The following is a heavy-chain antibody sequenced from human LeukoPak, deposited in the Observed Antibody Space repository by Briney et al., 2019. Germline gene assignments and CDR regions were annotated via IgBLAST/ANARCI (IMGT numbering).Heavy chain of an antibody. V-gene: IGHV1-18*01. D-gene: IGHD3-22*01. CDR1: GYTFTSYG. J-gene: IGHJ4*02. Sequence: ASVKVSCKASGYTFTSYGISWVRPAPGQGLEWMGWISAYNGNTNYAQKLQGRVTMTTDTSTGTAYMELRSLRSDDTAVYYCARAGTYYYDSSGYLGGYWGQGTLVTVSS. CDR2: ISAYNGNT. CDR3: ARAGTYYYDSSGYLGGY.